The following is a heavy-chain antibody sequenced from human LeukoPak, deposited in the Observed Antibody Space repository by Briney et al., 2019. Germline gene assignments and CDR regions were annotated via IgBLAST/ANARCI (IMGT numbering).Heavy chain of an antibody. D-gene: IGHD3-9*01. CDR3: ARVGSESDILTGYYTYNYFDY. Sequence: KPSETLSLTCAVYGGSFSGYYWSWIRQPPGKGLEWIGEINHSGSTNYNPSLKSRVTISVDTSKNQFSLKLSSVTAADTAVYYCARVGSESDILTGYYTYNYFDYWGQGTLVTVSS. CDR1: GGSFSGYY. J-gene: IGHJ4*02. CDR2: INHSGST. V-gene: IGHV4-34*01.